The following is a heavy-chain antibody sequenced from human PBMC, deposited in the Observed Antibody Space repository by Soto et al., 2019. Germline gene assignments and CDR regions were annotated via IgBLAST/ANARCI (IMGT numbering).Heavy chain of an antibody. D-gene: IGHD5-12*01. CDR3: ARDLSGVWFDP. Sequence: ASVKVSCKASGYTFTSYAMHWVRQAPGQRLEWMGWINAYNGKTKYSQKFQGRVTITRDTSASTAYMELRSLRSDDTAVYYCARDLSGVWFDPWGQGTLVTVSS. CDR1: GYTFTSYA. J-gene: IGHJ5*02. V-gene: IGHV1-3*01. CDR2: INAYNGKT.